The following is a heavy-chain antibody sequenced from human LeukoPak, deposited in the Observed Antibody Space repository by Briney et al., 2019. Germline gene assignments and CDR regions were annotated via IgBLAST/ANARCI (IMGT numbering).Heavy chain of an antibody. CDR1: GGSISSGGYY. CDR3: ARDHYSGSYPSLGAFDI. D-gene: IGHD1-26*01. V-gene: IGHV4-30-2*01. CDR2: IYHSGST. Sequence: PSQTLSLTCTVSGGSISSGGYYWSWIRQPPGKGLEWIGYIYHSGSTYYNPSLKSRVTISVDRSKNQFSLKLSSVTAADTAVYYCARDHYSGSYPSLGAFDIWGQGTMVTVSS. J-gene: IGHJ3*02.